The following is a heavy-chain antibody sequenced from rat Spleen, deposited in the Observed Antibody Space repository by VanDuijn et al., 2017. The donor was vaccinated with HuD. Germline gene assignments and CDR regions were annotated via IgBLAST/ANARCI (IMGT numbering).Heavy chain of an antibody. D-gene: IGHD1-9*01. V-gene: IGHV3-1*01. CDR2: ISYSGNT. J-gene: IGHJ4*01. Sequence: EVQLQESGPALVKPSQSLSLTCSVPGYSITSNYWGWIRKFPGNKMEWIGHISYSGNTSYNPSLKSRISITRDTSKNQFFLQLNSVTTEDTATYYCARSGPPYYGYTRYVMDAWGQGASVTVSS. CDR3: ARSGPPYYGYTRYVMDA. CDR1: GYSITSNY.